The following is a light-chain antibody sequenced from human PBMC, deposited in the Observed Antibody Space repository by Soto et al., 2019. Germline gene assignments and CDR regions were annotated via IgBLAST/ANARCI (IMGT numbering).Light chain of an antibody. CDR1: QDISDY. CDR3: QQYDNLQYFT. J-gene: IGKJ3*01. CDR2: DAS. V-gene: IGKV1-33*01. Sequence: DIQMTQSPSSLSASVGDRVTITCQASQDISDYLNWYRQKPGKAPKLLIYDASNLETGVPSRFSGSGSGTDFTFTISSLQPEDIATYYCQQYDNLQYFTFGPGTKVDIK.